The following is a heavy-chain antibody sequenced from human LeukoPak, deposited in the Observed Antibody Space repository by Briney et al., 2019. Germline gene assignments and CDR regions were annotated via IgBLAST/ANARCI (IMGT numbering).Heavy chain of an antibody. V-gene: IGHV3-7*01. CDR3: ARHMYGYFDS. D-gene: IGHD2-8*01. Sequence: GGSLRLSCAGSGFTFSSYWMTWLRQAPGKGLECVATVMQDGSGKYFVDSVRGRFAFSRDNAKNSLYLQMNSLRAEDAGVYYCARHMYGYFDSWGQGTLVTVSS. CDR2: VMQDGSGK. CDR1: GFTFSSYW. J-gene: IGHJ4*02.